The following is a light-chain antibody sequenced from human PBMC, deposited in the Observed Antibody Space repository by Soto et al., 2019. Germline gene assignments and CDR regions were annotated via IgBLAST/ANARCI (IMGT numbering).Light chain of an antibody. V-gene: IGLV7-43*01. J-gene: IGLJ2*01. CDR3: LLYYGDAQV. CDR1: TGAVTSGSY. CDR2: STT. Sequence: QAVVTQEPSLTVSPGGTVTLTCASSTGAVTSGSYPNWLQQKPGQAPRALIHSTTYKHPWTPARFSGSLLGGKAALTLSGVQPEDEAEYYCLLYYGDAQVFGGGTELTVL.